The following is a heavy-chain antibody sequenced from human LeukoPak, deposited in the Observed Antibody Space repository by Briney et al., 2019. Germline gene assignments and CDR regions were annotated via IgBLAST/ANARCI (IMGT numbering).Heavy chain of an antibody. CDR3: AKDSRWQQLDYYFDY. D-gene: IGHD6-13*01. V-gene: IGHV3-23*01. J-gene: IGHJ4*02. CDR1: GFTFSSYA. Sequence: GGSLRLSCAASGFTFSSYAMSWVRQAPGKGLEWVSAISGSGGSTYYADSVKGRFTISRDNSKDTVYLQMNSLRAEDTAVYYCAKDSRWQQLDYYFDYWGQGTLVTVS. CDR2: ISGSGGST.